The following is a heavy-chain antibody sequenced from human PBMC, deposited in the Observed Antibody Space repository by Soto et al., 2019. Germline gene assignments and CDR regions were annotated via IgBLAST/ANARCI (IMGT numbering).Heavy chain of an antibody. CDR1: GFTFSSYA. CDR3: AIVSVEMDTIWAFDI. V-gene: IGHV3-30-3*01. Sequence: QVQLVESGGGVVQPGRSLRLSCAASGFTFSSYAMHWVRQAPGKGLEWVAVISYAGSNKYYADSVKGRFIISRDNSKNTLYLHMNSLRAEDTAVYYCAIVSVEMDTIWAFDIWGQGTMVTVSS. J-gene: IGHJ3*02. D-gene: IGHD5-18*01. CDR2: ISYAGSNK.